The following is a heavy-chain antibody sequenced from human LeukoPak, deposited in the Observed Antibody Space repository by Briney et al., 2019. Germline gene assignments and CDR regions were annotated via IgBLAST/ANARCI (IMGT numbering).Heavy chain of an antibody. CDR3: AKGQNYYVY. CDR1: GFTFGDYT. V-gene: IGHV3-43*01. J-gene: IGHJ4*02. Sequence: PGGFLRLSCAASGFTFGDYTMHWVRQAPGKGLEWVSLISWDGGSTYYADSVKGRFTISRYNSKNSLYLQMNSLRTEDTALYYCAKGQNYYVYWGQGTLVTVSS. D-gene: IGHD3-22*01. CDR2: ISWDGGST.